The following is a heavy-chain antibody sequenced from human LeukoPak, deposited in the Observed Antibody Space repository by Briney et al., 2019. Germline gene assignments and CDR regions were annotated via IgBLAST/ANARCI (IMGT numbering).Heavy chain of an antibody. CDR3: ARDLVTVTKGFDI. V-gene: IGHV4-59*11. Sequence: SETLSLTCAVSDDSFSSHYWTWIRQPPGKGLEWIGYISYIGSTNYNPSLKSRVTISIDTSRNQFSLRLSSGTGADTAVYYCARDLVTVTKGFDIWGQGTMVSVSS. CDR1: DDSFSSHY. CDR2: ISYIGST. D-gene: IGHD4-17*01. J-gene: IGHJ3*02.